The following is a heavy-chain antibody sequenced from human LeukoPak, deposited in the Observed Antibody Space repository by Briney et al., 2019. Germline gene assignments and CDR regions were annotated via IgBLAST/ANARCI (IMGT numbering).Heavy chain of an antibody. J-gene: IGHJ4*02. CDR2: ISGDGGST. V-gene: IGHV3-43*02. D-gene: IGHD3-22*01. Sequence: GGSLRLSCAASGFTFGDYAMHWVRQAPGKGLEWVSLISGDGGSTYYADSVKGRFTISRDNSKNSLYLQMNSLRTEDTALYYCAKDIRPYYYDSSGYYIDYWGQGTLVTVSS. CDR3: AKDIRPYYYDSSGYYIDY. CDR1: GFTFGDYA.